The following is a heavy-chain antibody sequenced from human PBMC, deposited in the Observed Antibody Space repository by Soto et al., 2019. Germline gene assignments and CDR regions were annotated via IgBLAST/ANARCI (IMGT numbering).Heavy chain of an antibody. D-gene: IGHD2-15*01. CDR2: ISGRGGNT. Sequence: PGGSLRLSCAASGFTFSNYAMSWVRQAPGKGLEWVSTISGRGGNTYYADSVKGRFTISRDNSRNTLYLQMDCLRVEDSDVYSCAKAGCSGGTCYLYYFDYWGQGALVTVSS. V-gene: IGHV3-23*01. CDR3: AKAGCSGGTCYLYYFDY. J-gene: IGHJ4*02. CDR1: GFTFSNYA.